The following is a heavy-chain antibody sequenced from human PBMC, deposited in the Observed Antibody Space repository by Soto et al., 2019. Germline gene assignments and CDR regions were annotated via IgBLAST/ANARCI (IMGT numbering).Heavy chain of an antibody. D-gene: IGHD6-19*01. Sequence: QVQLVQSGAEVKKPGASVKVSCKASGYTFINYYMHWVRQAPGQGLEWMGIINPNGGSTTYAQKFQGRVTLTRDTSTNTVHRELSSLRSEDTAVYYCAREKWLVRRNDPFDIWGQGKMVTVSS. V-gene: IGHV1-46*01. J-gene: IGHJ3*02. CDR2: INPNGGST. CDR3: AREKWLVRRNDPFDI. CDR1: GYTFINYY.